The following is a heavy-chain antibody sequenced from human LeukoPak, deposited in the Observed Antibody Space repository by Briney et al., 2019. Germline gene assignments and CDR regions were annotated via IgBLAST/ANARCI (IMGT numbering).Heavy chain of an antibody. D-gene: IGHD4-17*01. CDR2: ISGSGGST. CDR3: AKAPLEDYGDYVLIFHYFDY. V-gene: IGHV3-23*01. Sequence: GGSLRLSCAASGFTFSSYAMSWVRQAPGKGLEWVSAISGSGGSTYYADSVKGRFTISRDNSKNTLYLQMNSLRAEDTAVYYCAKAPLEDYGDYVLIFHYFDYWGQGTLVTVSS. J-gene: IGHJ4*02. CDR1: GFTFSSYA.